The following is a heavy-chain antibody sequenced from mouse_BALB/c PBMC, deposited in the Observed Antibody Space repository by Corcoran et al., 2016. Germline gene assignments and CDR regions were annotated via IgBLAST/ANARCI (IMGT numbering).Heavy chain of an antibody. J-gene: IGHJ3*01. CDR1: GYAFNCYV. CDR2: INPYNDGT. CDR3: ARKGFAY. V-gene: IGHV1S136*01. Sequence: VKLQQTGPELVKPGASGKMSCKASGYAFNCYVMQWVKQKPGQGLEWIGYINPYNDGTKYNEKFKGKATLTSDKSSSTAYMELSRLTSEYSAVYYCARKGFAYWGQGTLVTFSA.